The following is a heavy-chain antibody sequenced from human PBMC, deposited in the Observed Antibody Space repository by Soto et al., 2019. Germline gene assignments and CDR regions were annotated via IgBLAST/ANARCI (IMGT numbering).Heavy chain of an antibody. CDR3: ASLRDTSSWYYAY. CDR2: IYYSGST. J-gene: IGHJ4*02. Sequence: QVQLQESGPGLVKPSETLSLTCTVSGGSISSYYWSWIRQPPGKGLEWIGYIYYSGSTDYNPSLKRRVTISVDTSKNQCSLKLSSVTAADTAVYYCASLRDTSSWYYAYWGQGTLVTVSS. CDR1: GGSISSYY. D-gene: IGHD6-13*01. V-gene: IGHV4-59*08.